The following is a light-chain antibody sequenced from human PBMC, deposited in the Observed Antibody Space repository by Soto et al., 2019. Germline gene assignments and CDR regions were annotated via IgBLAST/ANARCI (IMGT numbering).Light chain of an antibody. J-gene: IGLJ1*01. CDR2: DVS. V-gene: IGLV2-11*01. Sequence: QSALTQPRSVSGSPGQSVTISCTGTSSDVGGYNYVSWYQQHPGKAPKLMIYDVSKRPSGVPDRFSGSESGNTASLTISGLQAEDEADYYCCSYAGSYTYVFGTGTKVTV. CDR3: CSYAGSYTYV. CDR1: SSDVGGYNY.